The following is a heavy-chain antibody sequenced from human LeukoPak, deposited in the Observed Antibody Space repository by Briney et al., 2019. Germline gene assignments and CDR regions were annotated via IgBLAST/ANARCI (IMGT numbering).Heavy chain of an antibody. CDR3: ARDLYYYDSSGYCFDY. D-gene: IGHD3-22*01. Sequence: SETLSLTCTVSGGSISSYYWSWIRQPAGKRLEWIGRIYTSGSTNYNPSLKSRVTMSVDTSKNQFSLKLSSVTAADTAVYYCARDLYYYDSSGYCFDYWGQGTLVTVSS. V-gene: IGHV4-4*07. CDR1: GGSISSYY. J-gene: IGHJ4*02. CDR2: IYTSGST.